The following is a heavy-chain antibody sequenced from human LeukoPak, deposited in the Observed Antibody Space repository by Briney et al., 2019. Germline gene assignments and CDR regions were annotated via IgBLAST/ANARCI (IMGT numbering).Heavy chain of an antibody. V-gene: IGHV4-61*01. Sequence: PSETLSLTCTVSGASVSSGSYCWSWVRQPPGKGLEYIGYIFNSGSTNYNPSLKSRVTISVDMPENQFSLKLSSVTPADTAVYYCARAYYDIWNGYYYFDYWGQGTLLTVSS. J-gene: IGHJ4*02. CDR1: GASVSSGSYC. CDR2: IFNSGST. CDR3: ARAYYDIWNGYYYFDY. D-gene: IGHD3-3*01.